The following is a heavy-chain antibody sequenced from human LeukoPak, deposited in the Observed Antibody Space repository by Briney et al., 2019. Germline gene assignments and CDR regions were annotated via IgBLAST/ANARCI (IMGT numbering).Heavy chain of an antibody. Sequence: GGSLRLSCAASGFTFSSYGMNWVRQAPGKGLEWVSAISGSGGSTYYADSVKGRFTISRDNPKNTLYLQMNSLRAEDTAVYYCAKDSTVVRWGYWGQGTLVTVSS. CDR3: AKDSTVVRWGY. D-gene: IGHD4-23*01. J-gene: IGHJ4*02. V-gene: IGHV3-23*01. CDR1: GFTFSSYG. CDR2: ISGSGGST.